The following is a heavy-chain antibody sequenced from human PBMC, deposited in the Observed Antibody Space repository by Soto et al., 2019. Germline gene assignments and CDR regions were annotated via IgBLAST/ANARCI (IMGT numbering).Heavy chain of an antibody. D-gene: IGHD2-2*01. CDR3: AREIVVARGESYFVY. V-gene: IGHV3-21*01. CDR2: ISSSGSDK. Sequence: PGGSLRLSCAASGFTFSSYTMNWVRQAPGKGLDWVSSISSSGSDKYYADSVKGRFTISRDNAKNSLYLQMNSLRAEDTAVYYCAREIVVARGESYFVYWGPGTLVTVSS. CDR1: GFTFSSYT. J-gene: IGHJ4*02.